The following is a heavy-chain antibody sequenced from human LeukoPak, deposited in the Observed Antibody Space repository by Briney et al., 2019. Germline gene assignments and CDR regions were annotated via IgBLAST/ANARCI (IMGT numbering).Heavy chain of an antibody. V-gene: IGHV3-66*01. D-gene: IGHD1-26*01. CDR2: IYSGGST. J-gene: IGHJ4*02. CDR1: GFTISNAW. Sequence: GGSLRLSCAASGFTISNAWMSWVRQAPGKGLEWVSLIYSGGSTYYADSVKGRFTISRDNSKNTLYLQMNSLRAEDTAVYYCASALRIYYYFDYWGQGTLVTVSS. CDR3: ASALRIYYYFDY.